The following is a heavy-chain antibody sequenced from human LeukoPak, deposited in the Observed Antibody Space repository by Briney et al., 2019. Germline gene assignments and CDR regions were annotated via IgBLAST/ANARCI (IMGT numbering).Heavy chain of an antibody. V-gene: IGHV3-23*01. J-gene: IGHJ4*02. D-gene: IGHD3-22*01. CDR3: TNDGLYYYDSEHVYYFDS. CDR2: IIYSGGAT. CDR1: GFTFSRSA. Sequence: PGGSLRLSCAASGFTFSRSAMTWVRQAPGTGLEFVAAIIYSGGATYYADSVKGRFTISGDNSKNTLYLQMNSLRAEDTALYYCTNDGLYYYDSEHVYYFDSWGQGTLVTVSS.